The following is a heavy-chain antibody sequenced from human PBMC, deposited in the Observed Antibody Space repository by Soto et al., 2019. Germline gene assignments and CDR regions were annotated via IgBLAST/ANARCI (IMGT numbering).Heavy chain of an antibody. D-gene: IGHD3-16*01. CDR1: GFTFSSYG. Sequence: QVQLVESGGGVVQPGRSLRLSCAASGFTFSSYGMHWVRQAPGKGLEWVAVIWYDGSNKYYADSVKGRFTISRDNSKNTLYLQMNSLRAEDTAVYYCARERGEYGGMDVWGQGTTVTVSS. CDR3: ARERGEYGGMDV. J-gene: IGHJ6*02. V-gene: IGHV3-33*01. CDR2: IWYDGSNK.